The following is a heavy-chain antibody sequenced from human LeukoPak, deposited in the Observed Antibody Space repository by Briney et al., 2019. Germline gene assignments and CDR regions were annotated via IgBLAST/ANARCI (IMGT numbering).Heavy chain of an antibody. CDR3: ARAPARARLDY. J-gene: IGHJ4*02. Sequence: GGSLRLSCAASGFIFSRYWMYWVRQAPGKGLEWVASIKLGGSEQYYVDSVKGRFTISRDNAKSSLYLQMNSLRAEDTAVYFCARAPARARLDYWGQGTLVTVSS. CDR2: IKLGGSEQ. CDR1: GFIFSRYW. V-gene: IGHV3-7*01. D-gene: IGHD6-6*01.